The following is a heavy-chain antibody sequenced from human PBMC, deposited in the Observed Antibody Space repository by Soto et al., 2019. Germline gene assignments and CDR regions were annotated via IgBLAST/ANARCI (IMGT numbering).Heavy chain of an antibody. J-gene: IGHJ6*02. CDR1: GGSISSSSYY. CDR3: ARHPHGYYDFWSGHYKDYYYGMDV. Sequence: SETLSLTCTVSGGSISSSSYYWGWIRQPPGKGLEWIGSIYYSGSTYYNPSLKSRVTISVDTSKNQFSLKLSSVTAADTAVYYCARHPHGYYDFWSGHYKDYYYGMDVWGQGTTVTVSS. D-gene: IGHD3-3*01. V-gene: IGHV4-39*01. CDR2: IYYSGST.